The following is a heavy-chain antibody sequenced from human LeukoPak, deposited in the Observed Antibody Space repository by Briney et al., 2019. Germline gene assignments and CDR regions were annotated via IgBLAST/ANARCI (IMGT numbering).Heavy chain of an antibody. D-gene: IGHD3-9*01. CDR2: IYTSGST. CDR1: GGSISSGSYY. Sequence: KSSETLSLTCTVSGGSISSGSYYWSWIRQPAGKGLEWIGRIYTSGSTNYNPSLKSRVTISVDTSKNQFSLKLSSVTAADTAVYYCARVTLTGYEETDAFDIWGQGTMVTVSS. V-gene: IGHV4-61*02. J-gene: IGHJ3*02. CDR3: ARVTLTGYEETDAFDI.